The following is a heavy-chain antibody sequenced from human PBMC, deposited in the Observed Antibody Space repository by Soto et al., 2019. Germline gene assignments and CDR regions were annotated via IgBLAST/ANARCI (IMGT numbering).Heavy chain of an antibody. D-gene: IGHD6-13*01. CDR1: GGSFSGYY. J-gene: IGHJ4*02. CDR2: INHSGST. V-gene: IGHV4-34*01. Sequence: QVQLQQWGAGLLKPSETLSLTCAVYGGSFSGYYWSWIRQPPGKGLEWIGEINHSGSTNYNPSLKSRVTISVDTSKNQFSLKLSYVTAADTAVYYCARGWYEDYWGQGTLVTVSS. CDR3: ARGWYEDY.